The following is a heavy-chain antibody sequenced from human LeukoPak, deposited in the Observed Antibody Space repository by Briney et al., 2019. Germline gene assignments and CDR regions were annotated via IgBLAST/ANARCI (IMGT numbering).Heavy chain of an antibody. D-gene: IGHD2-8*01. CDR2: IYPGDSDT. J-gene: IGHJ6*03. CDR1: GYSFTSYW. Sequence: GESLKISCKGSGYSFTSYWIGWVRQMPGKGLEWMGIIYPGDSDTRYSPSFQGQVTISADKSISTAYLQWSSLKASDTAVYYCARRIRETARVYGYYYYYMDVWGKGTTVTISS. V-gene: IGHV5-51*01. CDR3: ARRIRETARVYGYYYYYMDV.